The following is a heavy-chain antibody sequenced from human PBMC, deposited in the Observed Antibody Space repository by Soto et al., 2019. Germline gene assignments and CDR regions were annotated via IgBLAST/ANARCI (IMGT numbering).Heavy chain of an antibody. J-gene: IGHJ4*02. CDR1: GYTFTGCY. Sequence: ASVKVSCKASGYTFTGCYMHWVRQAPGQGLEWMGWINPNSGGTNYAQKFQGWVTMTRDTSISTAYMELSRLRSDDTAVYYCARGLGDHSPEYYFDYWGQGTLVTVSS. CDR3: ARGLGDHSPEYYFDY. CDR2: INPNSGGT. D-gene: IGHD2-21*02. V-gene: IGHV1-2*04.